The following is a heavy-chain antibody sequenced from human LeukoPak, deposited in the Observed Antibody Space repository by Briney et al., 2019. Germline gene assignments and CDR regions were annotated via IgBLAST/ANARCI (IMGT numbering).Heavy chain of an antibody. CDR3: ARDSRVLAATVNDY. CDR2: ISSSGSTI. J-gene: IGHJ4*02. V-gene: IGHV3-11*01. D-gene: IGHD2-2*01. CDR1: GFTFSDYY. Sequence: GGSLRLSCAASGFTFSDYYMSWIRQAPGKGLEWVSYISSSGSTIYYADSVKGRFTISRDNAKNSLYLQMNSLRAEDTAVYYCARDSRVLAATVNDYWGQGTLVTVSS.